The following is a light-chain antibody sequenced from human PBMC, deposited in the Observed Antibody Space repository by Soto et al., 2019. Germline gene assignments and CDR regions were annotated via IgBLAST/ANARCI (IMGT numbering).Light chain of an antibody. J-gene: IGKJ1*01. CDR3: QQYNNWPRT. Sequence: IVMTQSPATLSVSPGERATLSCRASQSVSSNLAWYQQTHGQAPRLLMFDASTRATGIPARFSGSGSGTEFPLTISSLQSEYSAIYYCQQYNNWPRTFGQGTKVEIK. CDR1: QSVSSN. CDR2: DAS. V-gene: IGKV3-15*01.